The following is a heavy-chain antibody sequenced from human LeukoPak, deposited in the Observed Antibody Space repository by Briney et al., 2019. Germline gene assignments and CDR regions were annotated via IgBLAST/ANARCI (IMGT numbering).Heavy chain of an antibody. CDR1: CLSLSTTGTS. D-gene: IGHD5-18*01. J-gene: IGHJ4*02. Sequence: LMYSLTLNLHFSCLSLSTTGTSQSWVRHRPGKGLGWLALIDWGDDKYYSTSLKTRLTISKDTSKNQVVLTMTNMDPVDTATYYCARVYSYGYSHFDYWGQGTLVTVSS. CDR2: IDWGDDK. CDR3: ARVYSYGYSHFDY. V-gene: IGHV2-70*20.